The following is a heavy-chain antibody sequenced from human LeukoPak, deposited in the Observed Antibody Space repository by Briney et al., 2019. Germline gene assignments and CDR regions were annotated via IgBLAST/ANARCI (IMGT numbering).Heavy chain of an antibody. CDR2: IYTSGST. CDR3: ARDRGVVPAAITWFDP. CDR1: GGSISSGSYY. V-gene: IGHV4-61*02. Sequence: SQTLSLTCTVPGGSISSGSYYWSWIRQPAGKGLEWIGRIYTSGSTNYNPSLKSRVTISVDTSKNQFSLKLSSVTAADTAVYYCARDRGVVPAAITWFDPWGQGTLVTVSS. J-gene: IGHJ5*02. D-gene: IGHD2-2*01.